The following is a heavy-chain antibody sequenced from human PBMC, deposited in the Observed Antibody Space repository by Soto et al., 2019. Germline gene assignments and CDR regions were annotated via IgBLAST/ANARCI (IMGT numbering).Heavy chain of an antibody. CDR2: ISGYNGNT. V-gene: IGHV1-18*01. Sequence: ASVKVSCKASGYTFSNYGISWVRQAPGQGLEWMGWISGYNGNTNYAQNLQGRVTLTTDTSTSTAYMELRSLRSDDTAVYYCARVGQCSSTTCRYYYYYGMDVWG. J-gene: IGHJ6*02. CDR3: ARVGQCSSTTCRYYYYYGMDV. D-gene: IGHD2-2*03. CDR1: GYTFSNYG.